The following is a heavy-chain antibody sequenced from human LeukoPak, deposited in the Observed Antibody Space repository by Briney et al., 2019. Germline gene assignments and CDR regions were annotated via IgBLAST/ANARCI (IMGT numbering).Heavy chain of an antibody. CDR2: IKSKTDGGTT. CDR1: GFTFSSAW. V-gene: IGHV3-15*01. Sequence: GGSLRLSCAASGFTFSSAWMSWVRQAPGKGLEWVGRIKSKTDGGTTDYAAPVKGRFTISRDDSKNTLYLQMNSLKTEDTAVYYCKFPGDYNYYYYGMDVWGQGTTVTVSS. CDR3: KFPGDYNYYYYGMDV. D-gene: IGHD4-17*01. J-gene: IGHJ6*02.